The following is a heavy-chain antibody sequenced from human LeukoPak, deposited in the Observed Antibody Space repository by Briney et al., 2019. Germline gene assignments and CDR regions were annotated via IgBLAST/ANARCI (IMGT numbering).Heavy chain of an antibody. CDR3: ARVHGPYYFDY. J-gene: IGHJ4*02. V-gene: IGHV1-69*04. CDR1: GGTFSSYA. Sequence: GASVKVSCKACGGTFSSYAISLVRQAPGQGLEWMGRIIPILGIANYAQKFQGRVTITADKSTSTAYMELSSLRSEDTAVYYCARVHGPYYFDYWGQGTLVTVSS. CDR2: IIPILGIA.